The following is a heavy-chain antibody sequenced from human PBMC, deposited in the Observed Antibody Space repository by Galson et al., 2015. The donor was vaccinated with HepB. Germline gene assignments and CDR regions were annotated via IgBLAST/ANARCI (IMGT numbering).Heavy chain of an antibody. V-gene: IGHV3-33*01. CDR1: GFTFSSYS. Sequence: SLRLSCAASGFTFSSYSMHWVRQAPGKGLEWVAVIWYDGSYKFYLDSVEGRFTISRDNSKNTLYLEMSRLRVEDTALYYCARNQLVGGALDVWGQGTTVIVSS. CDR3: ARNQLVGGALDV. D-gene: IGHD3-10*01. J-gene: IGHJ6*02. CDR2: IWYDGSYK.